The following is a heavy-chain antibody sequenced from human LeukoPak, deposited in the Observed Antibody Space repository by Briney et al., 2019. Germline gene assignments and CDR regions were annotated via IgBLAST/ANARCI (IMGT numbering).Heavy chain of an antibody. CDR2: IYYSGST. D-gene: IGHD6-19*01. Sequence: SETLSPTCTVSGGSISSYYWSWIRQPPGKGLEWIGYIYYSGSTNYNPSLKSRVTISVDTSKNQFSLKLSSVTAADTAVYYCARGVFGWYPYYFDYWGQGTLVTVSS. V-gene: IGHV4-59*12. J-gene: IGHJ4*02. CDR1: GGSISSYY. CDR3: ARGVFGWYPYYFDY.